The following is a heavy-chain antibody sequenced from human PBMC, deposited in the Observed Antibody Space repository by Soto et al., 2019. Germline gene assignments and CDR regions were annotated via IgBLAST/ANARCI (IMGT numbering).Heavy chain of an antibody. D-gene: IGHD3-3*02. CDR1: GDSIISSDFY. V-gene: IGHV4-39*01. J-gene: IGHJ5*02. CDR2: IFYLGSS. CDR3: ARHGLASRNNSWFDP. Sequence: PSETLSLTCSVSGDSIISSDFYWGWVRQPPGKGLEWIGSIFYLGSSYYNPSLKSRVTMSVHTQNSLFSLKLISVTAADTALYSCARHGLASRNNSWFDPCGQGIMVTVCS.